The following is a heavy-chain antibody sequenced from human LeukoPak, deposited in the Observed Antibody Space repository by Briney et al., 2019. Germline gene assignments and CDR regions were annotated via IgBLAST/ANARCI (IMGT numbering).Heavy chain of an antibody. J-gene: IGHJ4*02. V-gene: IGHV4-30-4*01. D-gene: IGHD4-17*01. CDR2: IYYSGST. CDR3: ARDAGDYGDSRSGYYFDY. Sequence: SETLSLTCTVSGGSISSGDYYWSWIRQPPGKGLEWIGYIYYSGSTYYNPPLKSRVTISVDTSKNQFSLKLSSVTAADTAVYYCARDAGDYGDSRSGYYFDYWGQGTLVTVSS. CDR1: GGSISSGDYY.